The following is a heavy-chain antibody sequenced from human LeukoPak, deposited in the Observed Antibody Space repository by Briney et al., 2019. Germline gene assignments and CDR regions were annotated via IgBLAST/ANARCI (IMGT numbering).Heavy chain of an antibody. V-gene: IGHV3-21*01. CDR1: GLTFSSYS. Sequence: PGGSLRLSCGASGLTFSSYSMNWVRQAPGKGLEWVSSISSSSSYIYYADSVKGRFTISRDNAKNSLYLQMNSLRAEDTAVYYCARDPLRSYNWFDPWGQGTLVTVSS. CDR2: ISSSSSYI. CDR3: ARDPLRSYNWFDP. J-gene: IGHJ5*02.